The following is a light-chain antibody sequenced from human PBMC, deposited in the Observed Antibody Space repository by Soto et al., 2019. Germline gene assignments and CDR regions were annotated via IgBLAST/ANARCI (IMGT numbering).Light chain of an antibody. J-gene: IGKJ4*01. CDR2: AAS. Sequence: DIQLTQSPSSLSASVGDRITITCRTSQGIENYLNWYQQKPGEAPKLLIYAASTSRSGVPSRFSGTGSGTSFTLTISSLQPEDFATYYCQQSYSTLAFGGGTKVQIK. V-gene: IGKV1-39*01. CDR3: QQSYSTLA. CDR1: QGIENY.